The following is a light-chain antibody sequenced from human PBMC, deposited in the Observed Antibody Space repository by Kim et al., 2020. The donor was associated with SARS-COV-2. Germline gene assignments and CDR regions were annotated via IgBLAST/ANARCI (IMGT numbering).Light chain of an antibody. J-gene: IGLJ2*01. CDR2: QDN. Sequence: VSPGQTASITCSGDNLGEKSAGWYQQRPGQSPVLVIYQDNKRPSGIPERFSGSNSGNTATLTISGTQAMDEADYYCQAWDSTTVVFGGGTQLTVL. CDR1: NLGEKS. V-gene: IGLV3-1*01. CDR3: QAWDSTTVV.